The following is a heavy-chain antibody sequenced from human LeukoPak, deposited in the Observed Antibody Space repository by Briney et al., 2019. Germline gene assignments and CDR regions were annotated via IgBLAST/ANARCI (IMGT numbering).Heavy chain of an antibody. V-gene: IGHV1-69*05. Sequence: GASVKVSCKASGGTFSSYAISWVRQAPGQGLEWMGRIIPIFGTANYAQKLQGRVTITTDESTSTAYMELSSLRSEDTAVYYCSGDLNWFDPWGQGTLVTVSS. J-gene: IGHJ5*02. CDR1: GGTFSSYA. CDR2: IIPIFGTA. CDR3: SGDLNWFDP.